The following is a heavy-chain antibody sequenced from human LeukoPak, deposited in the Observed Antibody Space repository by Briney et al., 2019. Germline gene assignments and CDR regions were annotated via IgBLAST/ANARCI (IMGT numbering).Heavy chain of an antibody. V-gene: IGHV4-59*08. CDR2: IYYSGRA. D-gene: IGHD5-24*01. J-gene: IGHJ5*02. CDR1: GGSISSYY. Sequence: SETLSLTCTVSGGSISSYYWSWIRQPPGKGLEWIGYIYYSGRADYNPSLKSRVTMSVDTSKNQFSLKLTSVTAADTAVYYCARRGVEMAAIRPDNWFDPWGQGTLVTVSS. CDR3: ARRGVEMAAIRPDNWFDP.